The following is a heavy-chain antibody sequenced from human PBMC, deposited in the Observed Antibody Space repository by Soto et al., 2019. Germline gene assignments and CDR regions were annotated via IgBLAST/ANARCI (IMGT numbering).Heavy chain of an antibody. CDR2: ILSDHNT. Sequence: EVQLLESGGGLVQPGGSLTLSCAASGFTFSDYTMSWVRQAPGKVLECVSVILSDHNTYYADSVRGRFTNSRDNSKNTVYLEMNSLRAEDTAVYYCARRSSGYFGYWGQGTLVTVSS. J-gene: IGHJ4*02. CDR1: GFTFSDYT. V-gene: IGHV3-23*03. D-gene: IGHD6-19*01. CDR3: ARRSSGYFGY.